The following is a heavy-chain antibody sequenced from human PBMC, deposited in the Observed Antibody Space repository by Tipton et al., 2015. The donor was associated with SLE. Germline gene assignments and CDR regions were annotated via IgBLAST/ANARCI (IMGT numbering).Heavy chain of an antibody. V-gene: IGHV4-4*07. Sequence: TLSLTCTVSGGSISSYYWSWIRQPAGKGLEWIGRIYTSGSTNYNPSLKSRVTMSVDTSKSQFSLKLSSVTAADTAVYYCARSTVYGGNSGWYFDLWGRGTLVTVSS. CDR1: GGSISSYY. D-gene: IGHD4-23*01. CDR3: ARSTVYGGNSGWYFDL. J-gene: IGHJ2*01. CDR2: IYTSGST.